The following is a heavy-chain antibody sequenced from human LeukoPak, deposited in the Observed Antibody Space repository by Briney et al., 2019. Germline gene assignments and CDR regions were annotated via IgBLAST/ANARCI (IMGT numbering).Heavy chain of an antibody. CDR2: MNPNSGNT. Sequence: ASVKVSCKASEYTFTSYDISWVRQAPGQGLEWMGWMNPNSGNTGYAQKFQGRVTMTRDTSIRTAYMELSSLRSDDTAVYYCARGYIEDVGAYGYWGQGTLVTVSS. D-gene: IGHD1-26*01. V-gene: IGHV1-8*01. J-gene: IGHJ4*02. CDR3: ARGYIEDVGAYGY. CDR1: EYTFTSYD.